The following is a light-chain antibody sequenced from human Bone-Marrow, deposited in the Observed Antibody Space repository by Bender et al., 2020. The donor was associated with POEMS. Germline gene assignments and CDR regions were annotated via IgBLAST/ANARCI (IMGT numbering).Light chain of an antibody. CDR3: QAWDRSIFYV. V-gene: IGLV3-1*01. J-gene: IGLJ1*01. CDR2: EDE. Sequence: SYELTQPPSVSVSAGQTARITCFGDALPNQYTYWYQQKPGQAPVLVIYEDEKRPSGIPERFSASNSGNTATLTISETQATDEAEYYCQAWDRSIFYVFGGGTKVTVL. CDR1: ALPNQY.